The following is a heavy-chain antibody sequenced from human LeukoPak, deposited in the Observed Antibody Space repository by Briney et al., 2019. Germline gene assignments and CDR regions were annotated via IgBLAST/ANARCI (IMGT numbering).Heavy chain of an antibody. CDR1: GFTFSSYA. J-gene: IGHJ6*03. CDR3: AKDTTAWWYHRAYMDV. CDR2: ISGSGDTT. D-gene: IGHD2-15*01. Sequence: GGSLRLSCAASGFTFSSYAMSWVRQAPGGGLEWVSAISGSGDTTYHADSVKGRFTISRDNSENSLSLQMDSLRAEDTAVYFCAKDTTAWWYHRAYMDVWGKGTTVTVSS. V-gene: IGHV3-23*01.